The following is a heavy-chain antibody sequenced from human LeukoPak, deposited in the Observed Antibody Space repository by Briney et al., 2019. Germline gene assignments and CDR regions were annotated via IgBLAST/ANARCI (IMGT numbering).Heavy chain of an antibody. D-gene: IGHD2-15*01. V-gene: IGHV3-23*01. CDR2: ICNNGGYT. Sequence: AGGSLRLSCAASGFTFSSSAMSWVRQAPGKGLEWVSAICNNGGYTYYADSVQGRFTISRDNSKSTLCLQMNSLRAEDTAVYYCAKQLGYCSDGSCYFPYWGQGTLVTVSS. CDR1: GFTFSSSA. J-gene: IGHJ4*02. CDR3: AKQLGYCSDGSCYFPY.